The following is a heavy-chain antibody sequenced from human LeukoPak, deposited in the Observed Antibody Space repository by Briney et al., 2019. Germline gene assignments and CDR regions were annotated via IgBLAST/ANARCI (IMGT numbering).Heavy chain of an antibody. V-gene: IGHV1-18*04. CDR2: ISAYNGNT. CDR1: GYIFTGYY. J-gene: IGHJ4*02. Sequence: ASVKVSCKASGYIFTGYYMHWVRQAPGQGLEWMGWISAYNGNTNYAQKLQGRVTMTTDTSTSTAYMELRSLRSDDTAVYYCARDLYGSGSYSFDYWGQGTLVTVSS. CDR3: ARDLYGSGSYSFDY. D-gene: IGHD3-10*01.